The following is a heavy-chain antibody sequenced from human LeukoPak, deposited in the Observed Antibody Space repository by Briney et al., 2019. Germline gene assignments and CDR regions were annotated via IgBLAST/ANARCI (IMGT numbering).Heavy chain of an antibody. J-gene: IGHJ4*02. Sequence: GGSLRLSCAASGLTFSSYAMHWVRQAPGKGLEWVAVISYDGSNKYYADSVKGRFTISRDNSKNTLYLQMNSLRAEDAAVYYCAAGGSWYSCWGQGTLVTVSS. D-gene: IGHD6-13*01. CDR3: AAGGSWYSC. CDR2: ISYDGSNK. V-gene: IGHV3-30*01. CDR1: GLTFSSYA.